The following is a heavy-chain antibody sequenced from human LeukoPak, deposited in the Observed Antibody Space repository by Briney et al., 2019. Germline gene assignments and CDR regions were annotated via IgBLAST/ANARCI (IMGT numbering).Heavy chain of an antibody. CDR1: GYTFTGYY. CDR3: ARDIDYGGKDSEFFYYYYMDV. Sequence: APVKVSCKASGYTFTGYYMHWVRQATGQGLEWMGWMNPNSGNTGYAQKFQGRVTITRNTSISTAYMELSSLRSEDTAVYYCARDIDYGGKDSEFFYYYYMDVWGKGTTVTVSS. J-gene: IGHJ6*03. V-gene: IGHV1-8*03. D-gene: IGHD4-23*01. CDR2: MNPNSGNT.